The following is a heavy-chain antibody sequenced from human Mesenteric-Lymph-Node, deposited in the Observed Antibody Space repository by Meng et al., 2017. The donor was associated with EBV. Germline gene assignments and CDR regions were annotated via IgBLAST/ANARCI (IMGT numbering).Heavy chain of an antibody. D-gene: IGHD4-17*01. V-gene: IGHV1-46*01. J-gene: IGHJ4*02. CDR2: IHPGNGGA. CDR3: AKSTSRLRPSGLSQRPEY. CDR1: GYTFTLYY. Sequence: HGRLVQAVVRVQQRRASVKLSCTAAGYTFTLYYMHWVRQAPGQGLEWMGIIHPGNGGASYAQQFQGRVTMTRDTSTSTVYLELNGLTSEDTAVYYCAKSTSRLRPSGLSQRPEYWGQGSLVTVSS.